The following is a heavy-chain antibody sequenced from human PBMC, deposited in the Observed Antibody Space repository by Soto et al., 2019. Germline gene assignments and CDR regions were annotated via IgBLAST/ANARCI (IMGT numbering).Heavy chain of an antibody. V-gene: IGHV6-1*01. J-gene: IGHJ6*02. Sequence: SQTLSLTCAISGDSVSSNSAAWNWIRQSPSGGLEWLGRTYYRSKWYNDYAVSVKSRITVNPDTSKNQFSLQLNSVTPEDTAVYYCARDREYSSSSSYYYGMDVWGQGTTVTVSS. CDR1: GDSVSSNSAA. CDR3: ARDREYSSSSSYYYGMDV. D-gene: IGHD6-6*01. CDR2: TYYRSKWYN.